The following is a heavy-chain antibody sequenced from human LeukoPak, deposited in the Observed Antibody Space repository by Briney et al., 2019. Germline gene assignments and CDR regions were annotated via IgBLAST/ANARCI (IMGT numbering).Heavy chain of an antibody. J-gene: IGHJ6*02. CDR3: ARSLLWFGELFSSGYGMDV. CDR1: GFTFSSYW. V-gene: IGHV3-74*01. D-gene: IGHD3-10*01. CDR2: INSDGSST. Sequence: GGSLRLSCAASGFTFSSYWMNWVRQAPGKGLVWVSRINSDGSSTSYADSVKGRFTISRDNAKNTLYLQMNSLIAEDTAVYYCARSLLWFGELFSSGYGMDVWGQGTTVTVSS.